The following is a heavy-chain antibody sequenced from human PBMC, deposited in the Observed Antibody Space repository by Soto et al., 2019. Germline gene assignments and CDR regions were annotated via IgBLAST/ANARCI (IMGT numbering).Heavy chain of an antibody. CDR3: ASSGTKRWQDPRMDV. CDR1: GFTFSSYS. V-gene: IGHV3-21*01. Sequence: PGGSLRLSCAASGFTFSSYSMNWVRQAPGKGLEWVSSISSSSSYIYYADSVKGRFTISRDNAKNSLYLQMNSLRAEDTAVYYCASSGTKRWQDPRMDVWGQGTTVTVSS. J-gene: IGHJ6*02. CDR2: ISSSSSYI.